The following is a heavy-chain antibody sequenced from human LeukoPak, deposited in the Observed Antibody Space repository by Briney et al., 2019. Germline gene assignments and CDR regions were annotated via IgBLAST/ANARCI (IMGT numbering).Heavy chain of an antibody. J-gene: IGHJ3*02. D-gene: IGHD6-25*01. CDR1: GGSISSGDYY. CDR3: ARGAAATGDDFDI. Sequence: PSQTLCLTCTVSGGSISSGDYYWSWIRQPPGKGRGWLGYIYYSGSTYYNPSLRSRVTISVDPSKNQFSLQLSSVTAADTAVDYCARGAAATGDDFDIWGQGTMVTVSS. V-gene: IGHV4-30-4*08. CDR2: IYYSGST.